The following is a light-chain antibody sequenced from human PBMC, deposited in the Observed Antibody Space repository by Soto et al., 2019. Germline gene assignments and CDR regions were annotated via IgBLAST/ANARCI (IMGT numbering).Light chain of an antibody. J-gene: IGKJ4*01. V-gene: IGKV3D-15*01. CDR1: QNININ. CDR2: GAS. Sequence: EIVMTQSPVTLSVSPGERATLSCRASQNININLAWYQQRPGQAPRVLIYGASSRASGIPDRFSGSGSGTDFTLTINRLEPDDFAFYYCQQYKDWPPLTFGGGTRVDMK. CDR3: QQYKDWPPLT.